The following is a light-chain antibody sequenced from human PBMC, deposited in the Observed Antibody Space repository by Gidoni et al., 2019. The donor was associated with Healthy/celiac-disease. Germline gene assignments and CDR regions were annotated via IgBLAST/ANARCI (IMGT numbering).Light chain of an antibody. CDR1: QSVSSY. CDR2: DAS. V-gene: IGKV3-11*01. Sequence: ELVLTQSPATLSLSPGERATLSCRASQSVSSYLPSYQQKPGQAPRLLIDDASNRATGIPARLSGSGSGTDCTRIISSLEPEDVAVYYSQQRSKGPFMHTFGQXTKLEIK. CDR3: QQRSKGPFMHT. J-gene: IGKJ2*01.